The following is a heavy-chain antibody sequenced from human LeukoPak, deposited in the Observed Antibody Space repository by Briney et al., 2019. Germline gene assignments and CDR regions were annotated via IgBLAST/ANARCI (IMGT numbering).Heavy chain of an antibody. CDR3: ARGASSIAVAGYFDY. CDR1: GFTLSSYG. V-gene: IGHV3-30*03. D-gene: IGHD6-19*01. Sequence: GGSLRLSCAASGFTLSSYGMHWVRQAPGKGLEWVAVISFDGSNRYYADSVKGRFTISRDNSKNTLYLQMNSLRAEDTAVYYCARGASSIAVAGYFDYWGQGTLVTVSS. J-gene: IGHJ4*02. CDR2: ISFDGSNR.